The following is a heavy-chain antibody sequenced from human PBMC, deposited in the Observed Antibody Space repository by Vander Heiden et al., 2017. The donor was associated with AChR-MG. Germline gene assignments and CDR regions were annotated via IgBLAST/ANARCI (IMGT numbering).Heavy chain of an antibody. CDR3: ARERGLISSGPDY. J-gene: IGHJ4*02. Sequence: VQLVQSGAEVRKPGASVKVPCQPSGYRFITYEINWVRQATGQGLEWMGWVKPNSGRTAYAQKFQGRVTMTRDTSINPVYMELRGLRYEDTAVYYCARERGLISSGPDYWGQGTLVPVS. V-gene: IGHV1-8*02. CDR2: VKPNSGRT. CDR1: GYRFITYE. D-gene: IGHD2-15*01.